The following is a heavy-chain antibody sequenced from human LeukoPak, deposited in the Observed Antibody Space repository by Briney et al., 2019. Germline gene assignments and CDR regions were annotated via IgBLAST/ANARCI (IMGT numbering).Heavy chain of an antibody. CDR1: GYTFTSYG. D-gene: IGHD3-16*02. CDR3: ARDSKRDDYVWGSYRQFDY. J-gene: IGHJ4*02. CDR2: ISAYNGNT. V-gene: IGHV1-18*01. Sequence: ASVKVSCKASGYTFTSYGISWARQAPGQGLEWMGWISAYNGNTNYAQKLQGRVTMTTDTPTSTAYMELRSLRSDDTAVYYCARDSKRDDYVWGSYRQFDYWGQGTLVTVSS.